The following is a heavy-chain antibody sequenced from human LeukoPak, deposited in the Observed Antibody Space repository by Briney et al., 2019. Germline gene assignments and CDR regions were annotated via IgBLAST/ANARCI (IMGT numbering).Heavy chain of an antibody. J-gene: IGHJ2*01. CDR2: IKEDESEK. D-gene: IGHD4-23*01. CDR3: ARIGGVWYFDL. CDR1: GFTFSNSW. V-gene: IGHV3-7*01. Sequence: GGSLRLSCTASGFTFSNSWMGWVRQAPGKRLEWVANIKEDESEKYLSDSVKGRFTFSTDNAKNSLYLHMNSLRAEDKAVYYCARIGGVWYFDLWGRGTLLTVSS.